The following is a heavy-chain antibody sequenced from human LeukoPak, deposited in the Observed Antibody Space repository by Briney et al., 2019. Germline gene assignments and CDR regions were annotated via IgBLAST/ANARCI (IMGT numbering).Heavy chain of an antibody. CDR1: GFTFSNYE. CDR2: ISSSSTI. Sequence: GGSLRLSCAASGFTFSNYEMNWVRQAPGKGLEWVSYISSSSTIYYADSVKGRFTISRDNAKNSLYLQMNSLRDEDTAVYYCARVRAGYYCDNWGQGTLVTVSS. J-gene: IGHJ4*02. CDR3: ARVRAGYYCDN. V-gene: IGHV3-48*03.